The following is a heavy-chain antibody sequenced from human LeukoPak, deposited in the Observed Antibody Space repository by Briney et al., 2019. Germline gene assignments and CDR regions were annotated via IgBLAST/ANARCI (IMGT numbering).Heavy chain of an antibody. J-gene: IGHJ4*02. CDR2: ISGSGGST. Sequence: GGSLRLSCAASGFTFNSYAMSWVRQAPGKGLEWVSAISGSGGSTYYADSVKGRFTISRDNSKNTLYLQMNSLRAEDTAVYYCAKDGSSSSWYHRGYFDYWGQGTLVTVSS. D-gene: IGHD6-13*01. CDR1: GFTFNSYA. V-gene: IGHV3-23*01. CDR3: AKDGSSSSWYHRGYFDY.